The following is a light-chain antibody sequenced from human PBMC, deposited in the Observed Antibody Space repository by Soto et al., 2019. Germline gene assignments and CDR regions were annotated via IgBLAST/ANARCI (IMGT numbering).Light chain of an antibody. V-gene: IGKV1-6*01. CDR2: ATS. CDR3: LQDYTYPWT. CDR1: QDITSD. J-gene: IGKJ1*01. Sequence: AIQMTQSPSSLSASVGDSVIVTCRASQDITSDLSWYQQKPGKAPKLLIYATSTLQRGVPSRFRGSGSGPDFSLPLSSLQPENFSTYYRLQDYTYPWTFGQGTKVEIK.